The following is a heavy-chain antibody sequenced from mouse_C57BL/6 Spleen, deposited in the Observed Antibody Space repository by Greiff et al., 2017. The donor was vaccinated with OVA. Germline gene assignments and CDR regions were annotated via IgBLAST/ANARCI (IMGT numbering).Heavy chain of an antibody. Sequence: QVHVKQPGAELVKPGASVKLSCKASGYTFTSYWMHWVKQRPGQGLEWIGMIHPNSGSTNYNEKFKSKATLTVDKSSSTAYMQLSSLTSEDSAVYYCARRFDYYGSSHWYFDVWGTGTTVTVSS. CDR1: GYTFTSYW. CDR3: ARRFDYYGSSHWYFDV. CDR2: IHPNSGST. J-gene: IGHJ1*03. D-gene: IGHD1-1*01. V-gene: IGHV1-64*01.